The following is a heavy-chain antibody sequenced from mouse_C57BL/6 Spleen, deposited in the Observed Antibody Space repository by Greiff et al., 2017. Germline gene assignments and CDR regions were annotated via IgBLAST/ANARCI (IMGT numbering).Heavy chain of an antibody. D-gene: IGHD1-1*02. V-gene: IGHV3-6*01. CDR3: AREHYASACFAY. Sequence: EVQLQESGPGLVKPSQSLSLTCSVTGYSITSGYYWNWIRQFPGNKLEWMGYISYDGSNNYNPSLKNRISITRDTSNNQFFLKLNSVPTEDTATYYRAREHYASACFAYGGQGTLVTVSA. CDR2: ISYDGSN. CDR1: GYSITSGYY. J-gene: IGHJ3*01.